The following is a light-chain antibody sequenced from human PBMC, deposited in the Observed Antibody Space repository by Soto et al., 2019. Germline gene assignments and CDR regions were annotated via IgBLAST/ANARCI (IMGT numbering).Light chain of an antibody. V-gene: IGLV2-23*01. J-gene: IGLJ2*01. Sequence: QSALTQPASVSASPGQSITISCTGTSSDVGFDNLCPWYQQHTGKAPKLMMYEGSKRPSGVSNRFSGSKSGNTASLTISGLQAEDEADYYCCSYAGSGTSIFGGGTKLTVL. CDR2: EGS. CDR1: SSDVGFDNL. CDR3: CSYAGSGTSI.